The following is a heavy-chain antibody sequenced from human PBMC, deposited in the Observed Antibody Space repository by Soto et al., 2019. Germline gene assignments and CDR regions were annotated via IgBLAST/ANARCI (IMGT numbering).Heavy chain of an antibody. Sequence: PGGSLRLSCAASGFTFSNYVMSWVRQAPGKGLEWVSSISGSGDNTYYADSVKGRFTISRDNSKNQFSLKLSSVTAADTAVYYCARAEGNYDFWSGYGYNWFDPWGQGTLVTVSS. J-gene: IGHJ5*02. V-gene: IGHV3-23*01. CDR1: GFTFSNYV. CDR3: ARAEGNYDFWSGYGYNWFDP. D-gene: IGHD3-3*01. CDR2: ISGSGDNT.